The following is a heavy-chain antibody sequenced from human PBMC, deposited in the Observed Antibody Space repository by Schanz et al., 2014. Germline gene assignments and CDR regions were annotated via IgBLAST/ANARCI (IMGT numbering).Heavy chain of an antibody. Sequence: QVQLVQSGAEAKKPGASVKVSCKASGYTFTSDSMHWVRQAPGQGLEWMGMINPSGGSTTYAQKFQGRVTMTRDTSTSTVYMELSSLRSEDTAVYYCAKDHAGSDILTALGNWGQGTLVTVSS. CDR2: INPSGGST. CDR1: GYTFTSDS. J-gene: IGHJ4*02. CDR3: AKDHAGSDILTALGN. D-gene: IGHD3-9*01. V-gene: IGHV1-46*01.